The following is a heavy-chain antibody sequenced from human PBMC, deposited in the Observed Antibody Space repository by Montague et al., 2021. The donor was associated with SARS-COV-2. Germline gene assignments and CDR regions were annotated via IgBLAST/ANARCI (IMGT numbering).Heavy chain of an antibody. CDR1: GFTFSSYA. J-gene: IGHJ4*02. Sequence: SLRLSCAASGFTFSSYAMNWVRQAPGKGLEWVSYISSSGSTIYYADSVKGRFTISRDNAKNSLYLQMNSLRAEDTAVYYCARDGALYSSGWWGGDFDYWGQGTLVTVSS. CDR2: ISSSGSTI. D-gene: IGHD6-19*01. CDR3: ARDGALYSSGWWGGDFDY. V-gene: IGHV3-48*03.